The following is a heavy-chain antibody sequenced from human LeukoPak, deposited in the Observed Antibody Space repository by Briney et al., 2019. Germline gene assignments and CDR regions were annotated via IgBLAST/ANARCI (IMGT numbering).Heavy chain of an antibody. CDR2: IYPGDSHT. V-gene: IGHV5-51*01. Sequence: GGPLKIPGMGPGYRFTSYWIGWVRQMPGKGLGWMGIIYPGDSHTRYSPSFQGQVTISAVKSISTAYLQRSSLKASDTAMYYCARAPLTHSSGWSDAFDIWGQGTMVTVSS. J-gene: IGHJ3*02. CDR3: ARAPLTHSSGWSDAFDI. D-gene: IGHD6-19*01. CDR1: GYRFTSYW.